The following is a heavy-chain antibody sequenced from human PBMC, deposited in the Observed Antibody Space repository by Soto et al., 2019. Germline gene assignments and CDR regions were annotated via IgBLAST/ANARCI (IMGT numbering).Heavy chain of an antibody. Sequence: SESLSLTCTVSGGSISSGDYYWSWIRQPPGKGLEWIGYIYFSGSTYYNPSLKSRVTISVDTSKNQFSQKLIAVTAADTAGCYCARKYCSSTSCYPGGMDVWGQGTTVTVSS. J-gene: IGHJ6*02. V-gene: IGHV4-30-4*01. D-gene: IGHD2-2*01. CDR1: GGSISSGDYY. CDR2: IYFSGST. CDR3: ARKYCSSTSCYPGGMDV.